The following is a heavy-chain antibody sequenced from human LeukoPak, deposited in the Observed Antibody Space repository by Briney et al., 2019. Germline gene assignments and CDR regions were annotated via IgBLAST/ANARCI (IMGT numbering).Heavy chain of an antibody. CDR2: IYTSGST. Sequence: SETLSLTCTVSGGSISSYYWSWIRQPAGKGLEWIRRIYTSGSTNYNPSLKSRVTISVDTSKNQFSLKLSSVTAADTAVYYCARKEDSSWYWFDPWGQGTLVTVSS. CDR1: GGSISSYY. D-gene: IGHD6-13*01. V-gene: IGHV4-4*07. CDR3: ARKEDSSWYWFDP. J-gene: IGHJ5*02.